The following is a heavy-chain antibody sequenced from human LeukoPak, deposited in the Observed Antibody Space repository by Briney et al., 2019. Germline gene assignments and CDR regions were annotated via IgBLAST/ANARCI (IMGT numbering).Heavy chain of an antibody. J-gene: IGHJ4*02. CDR2: IYYSGST. V-gene: IGHV4-59*08. D-gene: IGHD3-10*01. Sequence: SETLSLTCTVSGGSISTYHWSWIRQPPGKGLEWIGYIYYSGSTNSNPSLKSRVTISVDTSKNQFSLKLSSVTAADTAVYYCARRTYGSGGYYLDYWGQGTLVTVSS. CDR3: ARRTYGSGGYYLDY. CDR1: GGSISTYH.